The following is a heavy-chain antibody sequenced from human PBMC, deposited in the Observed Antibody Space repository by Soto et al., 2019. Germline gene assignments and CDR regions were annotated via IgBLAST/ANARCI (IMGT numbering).Heavy chain of an antibody. CDR3: VRQYGAVPFYYFDY. CDR1: GYSFTSYF. V-gene: IGHV5-51*01. CDR2: IYPGDSDT. D-gene: IGHD6-19*01. Sequence: GESLKISCKGSGYSFTSYFIGWVRQMPGRGLEWVAIIYPGDSDTRYSPSFQGQVTISADKSINTAFLQWSSLKASDTAMFFCVRQYGAVPFYYFDYWGQGTLVTVSS. J-gene: IGHJ4*02.